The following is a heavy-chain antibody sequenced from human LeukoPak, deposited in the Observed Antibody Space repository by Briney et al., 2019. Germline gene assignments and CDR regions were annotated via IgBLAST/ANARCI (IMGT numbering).Heavy chain of an antibody. D-gene: IGHD2-2*01. Sequence: GGSLRLSCAASGFTFSDYYMSWIRQAPGKGLEWVSYISSSGSTIYYADSAKGRFTISRDNAKNSLYLQMNSLRAEDTAVYYCARDKGVVPAATSFDYWGQGTLVTVSS. V-gene: IGHV3-11*04. CDR3: ARDKGVVPAATSFDY. CDR1: GFTFSDYY. CDR2: ISSSGSTI. J-gene: IGHJ4*02.